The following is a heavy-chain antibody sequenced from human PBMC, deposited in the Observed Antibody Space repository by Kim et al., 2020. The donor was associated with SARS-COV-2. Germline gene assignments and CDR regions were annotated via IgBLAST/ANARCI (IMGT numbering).Heavy chain of an antibody. V-gene: IGHV3-23*01. CDR2: ISGSGGST. CDR3: AKAPGSYCSGGSCYSYAFDI. CDR1: GFTFSSYA. J-gene: IGHJ3*02. Sequence: GGSLRLSCAASGFTFSSYAMSWVRQAPGKGLEWVSAISGSGGSTYYADSVKGRFTISRDNSKNTLYLQMNSLRAEDTAVYYCAKAPGSYCSGGSCYSYAFDIWGQGTMVTVSS. D-gene: IGHD2-15*01.